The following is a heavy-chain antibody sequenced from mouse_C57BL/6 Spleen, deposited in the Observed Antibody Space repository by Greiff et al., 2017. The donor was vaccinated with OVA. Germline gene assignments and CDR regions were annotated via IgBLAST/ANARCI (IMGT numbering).Heavy chain of an antibody. CDR2: ITYDGSSP. D-gene: IGHD2-12*01. Sequence: EVMLVESEGGLVQPGSSMKLSCTASGFTFSDYYMAWVRQVPEKGLEWVANITYDGSSPYSLDSLYVRFIISRDNAKNILDLQMSSLKSEDTATKYYERERLYPIYAMDYWGQGTSVTVSS. J-gene: IGHJ4*01. CDR3: ERERLYPIYAMDY. CDR1: GFTFSDYY. V-gene: IGHV5-16*01.